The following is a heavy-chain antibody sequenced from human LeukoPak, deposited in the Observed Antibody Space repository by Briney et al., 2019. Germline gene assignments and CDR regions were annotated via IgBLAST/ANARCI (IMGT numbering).Heavy chain of an antibody. CDR2: IKQDGSEK. V-gene: IGHV3-7*01. D-gene: IGHD3-9*01. CDR1: GFTFSSYW. Sequence: GGSLRLSCAPSGFTFSSYWMSWVRQAPGKGLEWVANIKQDGSEKYYVDSVKGRVTISRDNAKNSLYLQMNSLRAEDTAVEYCAGKTFEVPNMRGYYYYYMDVWGKGTTVTVS. CDR3: AGKTFEVPNMRGYYYYYMDV. J-gene: IGHJ6*03.